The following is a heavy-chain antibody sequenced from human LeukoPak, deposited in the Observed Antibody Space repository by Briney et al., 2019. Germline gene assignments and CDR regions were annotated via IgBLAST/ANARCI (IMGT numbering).Heavy chain of an antibody. V-gene: IGHV3-23*01. CDR2: ISGSGGST. Sequence: GGSLRLSCAASEFTFSSYAMSWVRQAPGKGLEWVSAISGSGGSTYYADSVKGRFTISRDNSKNTLYLQMNSLRAEDTAVYYCAKEEGTEQWLSGYYYGMDVWGQGTTVTVSS. D-gene: IGHD6-19*01. J-gene: IGHJ6*02. CDR3: AKEEGTEQWLSGYYYGMDV. CDR1: EFTFSSYA.